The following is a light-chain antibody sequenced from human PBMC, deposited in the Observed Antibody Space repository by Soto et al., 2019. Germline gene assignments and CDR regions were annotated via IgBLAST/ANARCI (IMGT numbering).Light chain of an antibody. V-gene: IGKV3-15*01. J-gene: IGKJ1*01. Sequence: EIVMTQSPATLSVSPGERATLSCRASQSVSSNLAWYQQKPGQAPRLLIYGASTRATGIPARFSGSGSGTELTLTLSSPESEDYAVYYCQQEWTFGKGTQVQIK. CDR3: QQEWT. CDR1: QSVSSN. CDR2: GAS.